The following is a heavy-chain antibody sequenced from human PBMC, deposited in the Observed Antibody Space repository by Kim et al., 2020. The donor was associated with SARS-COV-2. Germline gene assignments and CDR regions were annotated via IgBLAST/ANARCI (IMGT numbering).Heavy chain of an antibody. J-gene: IGHJ5*02. Sequence: SVKVSCKASGGTFSSYAISWVRQAPGQGLEWMGGIIPIFGTANYAQKFQGRVTITADESTSTAYMELSSLRSEDTAVYYCARDDPPLWFGELSRGIRFDPWGQGTLVTVSS. D-gene: IGHD3-10*01. CDR3: ARDDPPLWFGELSRGIRFDP. V-gene: IGHV1-69*13. CDR2: IIPIFGTA. CDR1: GGTFSSYA.